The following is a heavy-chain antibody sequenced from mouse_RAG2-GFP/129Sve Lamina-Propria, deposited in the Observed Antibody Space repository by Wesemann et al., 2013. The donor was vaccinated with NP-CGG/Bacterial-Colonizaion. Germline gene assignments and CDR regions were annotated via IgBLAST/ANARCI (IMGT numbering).Heavy chain of an antibody. CDR2: INPDSSTI. J-gene: IGHJ3*01. Sequence: EVKLLQSGGGLVQPGGSMKLSCAASGIDFSRYWMSWVRRAPGKGLEWIGEINPDSSTINYAPSLKDKFIISRDNAKNTLYLQMSKVRSEDTALYYCARTGYYGLFAYWGQGTLVTVSA. D-gene: IGHD1-1*01. CDR3: ARTGYYGLFAY. V-gene: IGHV4-1*01. CDR1: GIDFSRYW.